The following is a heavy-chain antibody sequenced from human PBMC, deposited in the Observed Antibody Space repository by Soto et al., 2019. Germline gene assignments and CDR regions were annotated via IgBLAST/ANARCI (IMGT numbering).Heavy chain of an antibody. V-gene: IGHV5-51*01. CDR3: ARHYDFLGGYYYYGMDV. D-gene: IGHD3-3*01. CDR1: GYNFNTYW. Sequence: GESLKISCKGSGYNFNTYWIGWVRQVPGKGLEWIGIIYPGDSDTRYSPSFQGQVTISADKSITTAYLQWNSLKASDTAMYYCARHYDFLGGYYYYGMDVWGLGTTVTVSS. CDR2: IYPGDSDT. J-gene: IGHJ6*02.